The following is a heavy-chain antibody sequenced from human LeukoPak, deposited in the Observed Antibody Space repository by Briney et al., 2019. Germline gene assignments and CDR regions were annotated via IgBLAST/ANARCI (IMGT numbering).Heavy chain of an antibody. D-gene: IGHD6-13*01. V-gene: IGHV1-46*01. CDR2: INPSGGST. Sequence: ASVTVSCKASGYTFTSYYMHWVRQAPGQGLEWMGIINPSGGSTSYAQKFQGRVTMTRDTSTSTVYVELSSLRSEDTAVYYCARVGIAPSTQDYYYYGMDVWGQGTTVTVSS. J-gene: IGHJ6*02. CDR3: ARVGIAPSTQDYYYYGMDV. CDR1: GYTFTSYY.